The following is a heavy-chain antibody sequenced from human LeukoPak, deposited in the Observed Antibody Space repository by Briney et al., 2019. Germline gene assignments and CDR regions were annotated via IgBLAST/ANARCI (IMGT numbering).Heavy chain of an antibody. J-gene: IGHJ5*02. CDR1: GFTFSSYG. Sequence: GGSLRLSCAASGFTFSSYGMHWVRQAPGKGLEWVAVISYDGSNKYYADSVKGRFTISRDNSKNTLYLQMNSLRAEDTAVYYCAKETGSPYDYVWGSYRPNWFDPWGQGTLVTVSS. CDR2: ISYDGSNK. CDR3: AKETGSPYDYVWGSYRPNWFDP. V-gene: IGHV3-30*18. D-gene: IGHD3-16*02.